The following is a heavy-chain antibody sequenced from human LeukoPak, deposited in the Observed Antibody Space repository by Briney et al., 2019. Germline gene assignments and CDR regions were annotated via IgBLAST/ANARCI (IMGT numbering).Heavy chain of an antibody. J-gene: IGHJ4*02. Sequence: GGSLRLSCAASGFTFSDYYMSWIRQAPGKGLEWISYISTRGTTIYYADSVRGRFTISRDNANNSLFLQMNSLRAEDTAVYYCATVQFLEWLPDWGQGILATVSP. CDR3: ATVQFLEWLPD. CDR2: ISTRGTTI. CDR1: GFTFSDYY. D-gene: IGHD3-3*01. V-gene: IGHV3-11*04.